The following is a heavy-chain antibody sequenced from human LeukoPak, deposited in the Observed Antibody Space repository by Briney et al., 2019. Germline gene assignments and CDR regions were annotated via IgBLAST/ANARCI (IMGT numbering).Heavy chain of an antibody. J-gene: IGHJ4*02. V-gene: IGHV4-34*01. CDR3: ARIHPWATGGDYFDY. Sequence: SETLSLTCAVYGGSFSGYYWSWIRQPPGKGLEWIGEINQSGSTNYNPSLKSRVTISVDASTNQFSLKLSSVTAADTAVYYCARIHPWATGGDYFDYWGQGTLATVSS. D-gene: IGHD1-14*01. CDR1: GGSFSGYY. CDR2: INQSGST.